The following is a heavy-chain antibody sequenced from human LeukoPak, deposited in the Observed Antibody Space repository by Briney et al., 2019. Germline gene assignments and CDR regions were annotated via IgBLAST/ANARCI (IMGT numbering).Heavy chain of an antibody. J-gene: IGHJ4*02. Sequence: PSETLSLTCTVSGGSLSSYYWSWIRQPPGKGREGIGYIYYSGSTNYNPSLKSRVTISVDTSKNQFSLKLSSVTAADTAVYYCARTLSRWDPFDYWGQGTLVTVSS. CDR1: GGSLSSYY. V-gene: IGHV4-59*01. D-gene: IGHD1-26*01. CDR2: IYYSGST. CDR3: ARTLSRWDPFDY.